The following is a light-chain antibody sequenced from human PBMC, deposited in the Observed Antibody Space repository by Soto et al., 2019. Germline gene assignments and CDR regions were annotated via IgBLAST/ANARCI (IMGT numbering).Light chain of an antibody. J-gene: IGLJ3*02. Sequence: QLVLSQPPSVSGAPGQRVTISCTGSTSNIGAGSDVHWYQQLPGTAPKLLIYTNNIRPSGVPDRFSGSKSGTSASLAITELQAEDEADYYCQSYDSSLTGGVFGGGTKLTVL. V-gene: IGLV1-40*01. CDR3: QSYDSSLTGGV. CDR2: TNN. CDR1: TSNIGAGSD.